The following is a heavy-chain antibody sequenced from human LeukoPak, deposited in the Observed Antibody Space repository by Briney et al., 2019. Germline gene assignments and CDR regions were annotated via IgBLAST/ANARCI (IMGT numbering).Heavy chain of an antibody. J-gene: IGHJ4*02. CDR3: ARVEYSGSHFDY. CDR1: GGSISSGGYY. CDR2: IYHSGGT. Sequence: SETLSLTCTVSGGSISSGGYYWSWIRQPPGKGLEWIGYIYHSGGTYYNPSLKSRVTISVDRSKNQFSLKLSSVTAADTAVYYCARVEYSGSHFDYWGQGTLVTVSS. V-gene: IGHV4-30-2*01. D-gene: IGHD1-26*01.